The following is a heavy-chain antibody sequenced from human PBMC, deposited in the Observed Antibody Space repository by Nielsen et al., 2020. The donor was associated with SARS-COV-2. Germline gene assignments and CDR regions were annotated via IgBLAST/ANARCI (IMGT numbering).Heavy chain of an antibody. CDR2: IYYSGST. Sequence: LRLSCTVSGGSISSGDYYWSWIRQPPGKGLEWIGYIYYSGSTYYNPSLKSRVTISVDTSKNQFSLKLSSVTAADTVVYYCARDKGSLDYWGQGTLVTVSS. CDR3: ARDKGSLDY. D-gene: IGHD3-10*01. J-gene: IGHJ4*02. V-gene: IGHV4-30-4*01. CDR1: GGSISSGDYY.